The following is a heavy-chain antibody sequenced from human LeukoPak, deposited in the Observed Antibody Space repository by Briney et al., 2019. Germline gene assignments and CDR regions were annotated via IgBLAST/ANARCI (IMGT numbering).Heavy chain of an antibody. V-gene: IGHV3-48*04. CDR2: ISSGTSTI. D-gene: IGHD4-23*01. J-gene: IGHJ5*02. Sequence: GGSLRLSCAASGFTFSSSAMNWVRQAPGKGLEWVSYISSGTSTIYYADSVKGRFTISRDNAKNSLYLQMNSLRAEDTAVYYCARDVTYYGGDWFDPWGQGTLVTVSS. CDR1: GFTFSSSA. CDR3: ARDVTYYGGDWFDP.